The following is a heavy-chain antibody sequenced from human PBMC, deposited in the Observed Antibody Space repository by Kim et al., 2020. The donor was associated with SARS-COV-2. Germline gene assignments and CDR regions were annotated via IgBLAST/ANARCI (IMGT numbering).Heavy chain of an antibody. CDR2: IYYSGST. Sequence: SETLSLTCTVSGGSISSYYWSWIRQPPGKGLEWIGYIYYSGSTNYNPSLKSRVTISVDTSKNQFSLKLSSVTAADTAVYYCARLYYDYVWGSYRYPYYFDYWGQGTLVTVSS. V-gene: IGHV4-59*08. J-gene: IGHJ4*02. D-gene: IGHD3-16*02. CDR1: GGSISSYY. CDR3: ARLYYDYVWGSYRYPYYFDY.